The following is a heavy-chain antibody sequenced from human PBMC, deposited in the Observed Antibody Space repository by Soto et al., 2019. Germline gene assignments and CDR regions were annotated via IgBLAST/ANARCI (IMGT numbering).Heavy chain of an antibody. CDR1: GYTFTSYA. CDR2: INAGNGNT. D-gene: IGHD2-21*02. Sequence: VKVSCKASGYTFTSYAMHWVRQAPGQRLEWMGWINAGNGNTKYSQKFQGRVTITRDTSASTAYMELSSLRSEDTAVYYCARSIVVVTALDYWGQGTLVPVSS. J-gene: IGHJ4*02. V-gene: IGHV1-3*01. CDR3: ARSIVVVTALDY.